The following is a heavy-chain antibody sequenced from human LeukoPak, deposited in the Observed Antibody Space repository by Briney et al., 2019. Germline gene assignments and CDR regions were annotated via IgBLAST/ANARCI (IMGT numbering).Heavy chain of an antibody. D-gene: IGHD1-26*01. CDR3: ANRISGSSY. Sequence: PGGSLRLSCIVSGFTVSTNSMSWVRQAPGKGLEWVSFIYSDNTHYSDSVKGRFTISRDNSKNTLYLQMNSLRAEDTGVYYCANRISGSSYWGQGTLVTVSS. J-gene: IGHJ4*02. CDR2: IYSDNT. V-gene: IGHV3-53*01. CDR1: GFTVSTNS.